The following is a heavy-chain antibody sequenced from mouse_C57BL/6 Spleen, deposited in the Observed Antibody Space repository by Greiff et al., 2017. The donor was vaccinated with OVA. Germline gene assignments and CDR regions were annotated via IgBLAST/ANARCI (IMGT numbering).Heavy chain of an antibody. CDR2: ISSGSSTI. V-gene: IGHV5-17*01. CDR3: ARKVSNYYGSSPWYFDV. CDR1: GFTFSDYG. J-gene: IGHJ1*03. Sequence: EVKLVESGGGLVKPGGSLKLSCAASGFTFSDYGMHWVRQAPEKGLEWVAYISSGSSTIYYADTVKGRFTISSDNAKNTLLLQMTSLRSEDTAMYYCARKVSNYYGSSPWYFDVWGTGTTVTVSS. D-gene: IGHD1-1*01.